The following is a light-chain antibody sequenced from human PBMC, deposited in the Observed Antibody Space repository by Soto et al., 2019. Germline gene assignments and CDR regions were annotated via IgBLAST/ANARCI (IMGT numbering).Light chain of an antibody. J-gene: IGLJ1*01. V-gene: IGLV1-40*01. CDR1: SSSIGAGFD. CDR2: GNS. Sequence: QSVLTQPPSVSGAPGQRVTISCTGSSSSIGAGFDVHWYQQLPGTAPKFLIYGNSNRPSGVPDRFSGSKSGTSASLAITGLQAEDEADYYCQSYDTSLSGYVFGTGTKVTVL. CDR3: QSYDTSLSGYV.